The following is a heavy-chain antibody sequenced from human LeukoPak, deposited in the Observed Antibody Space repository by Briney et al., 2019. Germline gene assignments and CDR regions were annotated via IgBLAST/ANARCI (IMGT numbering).Heavy chain of an antibody. V-gene: IGHV4-38-2*02. CDR3: ARVFQTYYYDSSGYSVSDRFDP. CDR1: GYSISSGYY. D-gene: IGHD3-22*01. CDR2: IYHSGST. Sequence: SETLSLTCTVSGYSISSGYYWGWIRQPPGKGLEWIGSIYHSGSTYYNPSLKSRVTISVDTSKNQFSLKLSSVTAADTAVYYCARVFQTYYYDSSGYSVSDRFDPWGQGTLVTVSS. J-gene: IGHJ5*02.